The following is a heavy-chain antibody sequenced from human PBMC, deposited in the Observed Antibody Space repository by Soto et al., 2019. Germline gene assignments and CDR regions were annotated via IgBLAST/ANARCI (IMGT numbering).Heavy chain of an antibody. CDR3: ASPYSNSNYYGMDV. D-gene: IGHD6-13*01. J-gene: IGHJ6*02. Sequence: EVQLVESGGGLVKPGGSLRLSCVASGFTFSSYSVNWVRQAPGKGLEWVSSISSSSSYMYYADSVKGRFTISRDNXXNSLYLQMNSLRAEDTAVYYCASPYSNSNYYGMDVWGQGTTVTVSS. CDR2: ISSSSSYM. V-gene: IGHV3-21*01. CDR1: GFTFSSYS.